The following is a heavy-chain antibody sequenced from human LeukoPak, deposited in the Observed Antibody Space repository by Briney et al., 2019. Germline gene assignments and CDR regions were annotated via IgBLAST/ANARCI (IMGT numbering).Heavy chain of an antibody. CDR1: GYTFTGYY. CDR3: ARDGEVVYGDYEVNGEEDY. D-gene: IGHD4-17*01. Sequence: GASVTVSCKASGYTFTGYYMHWVRQAPGQGLEWMGWINPNSGGTNYAQKFQGRVTMTRDTSISTAYMELSRLRSDDTAVYYCARDGEVVYGDYEVNGEEDYWGQGTLVTVSS. V-gene: IGHV1-2*02. CDR2: INPNSGGT. J-gene: IGHJ4*02.